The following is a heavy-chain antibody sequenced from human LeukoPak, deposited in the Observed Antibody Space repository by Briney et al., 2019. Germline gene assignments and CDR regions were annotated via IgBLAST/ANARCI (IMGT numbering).Heavy chain of an antibody. Sequence: PGGSLRLSCVASGFPFSNYWMTWVRQTPGKGLEWVANIKQDGSETHYVDSVKGRFTISRDNAKNSLYLQMNSLRAEDTAVYYCVLTMVRGVMKFDPWGQGTLVTVSS. V-gene: IGHV3-7*01. CDR3: VLTMVRGVMKFDP. CDR2: IKQDGSET. J-gene: IGHJ5*02. D-gene: IGHD3-10*01. CDR1: GFPFSNYW.